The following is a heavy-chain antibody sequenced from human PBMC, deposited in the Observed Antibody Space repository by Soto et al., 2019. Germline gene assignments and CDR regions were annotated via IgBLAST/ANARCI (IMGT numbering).Heavy chain of an antibody. J-gene: IGHJ4*02. Sequence: GGSLRLSCAASGFTFDDYTMHWVRQAPGKGLEWVSLISWDGGSTYYADSVKGRFTISRDNSKNSLYLQMNSLRTEDTALYYCASVTTLYYFDYWGQGTLVTVSS. D-gene: IGHD4-4*01. CDR1: GFTFDDYT. CDR3: ASVTTLYYFDY. CDR2: ISWDGGST. V-gene: IGHV3-43*01.